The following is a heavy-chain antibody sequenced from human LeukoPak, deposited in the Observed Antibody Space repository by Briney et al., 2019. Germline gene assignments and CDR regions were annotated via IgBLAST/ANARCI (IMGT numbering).Heavy chain of an antibody. CDR3: AREAYYDFWSGYGEYYFDY. V-gene: IGHV7-4-1*02. CDR2: INTNTGNP. CDR1: GYTFTSYA. D-gene: IGHD3-3*01. Sequence: GASVEVSCKASGYTFTSYAMNWVRQAPGQGLEWMGWINTNTGNPTYAQGFTGRFVFSLDTSVSTAYLQISSLKAEDTAVYYCAREAYYDFWSGYGEYYFDYWGQGTLVTVSS. J-gene: IGHJ4*02.